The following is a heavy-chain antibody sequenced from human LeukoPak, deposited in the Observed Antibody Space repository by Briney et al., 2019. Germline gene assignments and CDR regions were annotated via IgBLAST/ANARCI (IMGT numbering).Heavy chain of an antibody. V-gene: IGHV3-21*04. CDR2: ISTSSSYI. Sequence: GGSLRLSCAASGFKFSTYSMNWVRQAPGKGLEWVSSISTSSSYIYYADSVKGRFTISRDNSRNTVYLQMNSLRAEDTAVYYCANDLGWIQLNLGRGQGTLVTVSS. CDR1: GFKFSTYS. D-gene: IGHD5-18*01. CDR3: ANDLGWIQLNLG. J-gene: IGHJ4*02.